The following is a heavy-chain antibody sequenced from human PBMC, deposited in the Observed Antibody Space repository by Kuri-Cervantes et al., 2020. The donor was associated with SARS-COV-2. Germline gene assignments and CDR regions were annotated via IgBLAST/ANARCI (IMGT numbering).Heavy chain of an antibody. Sequence: SVKVSCKASGGTFSSYAISWVRQAPGQGLEWMGGIIPIFGTANYAQKFQGRVTITADESTSTAYMELSSLRSEDTAVYYCHGLGYCSSTSCYSGAFDIWGQGTMVTVSS. CDR2: IIPIFGTA. D-gene: IGHD2-2*02. V-gene: IGHV1-69*13. CDR3: HGLGYCSSTSCYSGAFDI. J-gene: IGHJ3*02. CDR1: GGTFSSYA.